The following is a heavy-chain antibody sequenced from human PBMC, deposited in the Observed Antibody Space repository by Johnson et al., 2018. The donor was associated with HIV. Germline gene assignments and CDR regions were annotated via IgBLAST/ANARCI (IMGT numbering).Heavy chain of an antibody. CDR2: IRFDETIK. CDR3: AKAVVGYAFDI. J-gene: IGHJ3*02. CDR1: GFTFNNYG. V-gene: IGHV3-30*02. Sequence: QVQLVESGGGVVQPGGSLRLSCAASGFTFNNYGMHWVRQSPGKGLEWVAFIRFDETIKYYGDSVKGRFTISRDNSKNTLYLQMNSLRVEDTAVYYCAKAVVGYAFDIWGQGTMVTVSS. D-gene: IGHD2-15*01.